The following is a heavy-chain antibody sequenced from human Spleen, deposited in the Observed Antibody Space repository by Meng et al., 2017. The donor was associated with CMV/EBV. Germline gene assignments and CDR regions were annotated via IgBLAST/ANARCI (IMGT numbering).Heavy chain of an antibody. Sequence: SETLSLTCAVYGGSFSGYYWSWIRQPPGKGLEWIGEINHSGSTNYNPSLKSRVTISVDTSKNQFSLKLSSATAADTAVYYCARTPFTVTTFDYWGQGTLVTVSS. CDR2: INHSGST. D-gene: IGHD4-17*01. V-gene: IGHV4-34*01. J-gene: IGHJ4*02. CDR3: ARTPFTVTTFDY. CDR1: GGSFSGYY.